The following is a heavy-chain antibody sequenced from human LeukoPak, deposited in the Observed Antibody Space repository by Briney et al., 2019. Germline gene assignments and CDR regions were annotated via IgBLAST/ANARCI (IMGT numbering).Heavy chain of an antibody. CDR1: GYTFTGYY. CDR2: INPNSGGT. CDR3: AREGGGLLWFGELSN. Sequence: GASVKVSCKASGYTFTGYYMHWVRQAPGQGLEWMGWINPNSGGTNYAQKFQGRVTMTRDTSISTAYMELSRLRSDDTAVYYCAREGGGLLWFGELSNWGQGTLVTVSS. D-gene: IGHD3-10*01. V-gene: IGHV1-2*02. J-gene: IGHJ4*02.